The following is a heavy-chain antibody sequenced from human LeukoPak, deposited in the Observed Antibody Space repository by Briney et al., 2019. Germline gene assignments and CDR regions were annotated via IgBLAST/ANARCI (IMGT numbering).Heavy chain of an antibody. CDR3: ARELSGTTSYYFDY. J-gene: IGHJ4*02. D-gene: IGHD1-7*01. Sequence: PGGSLRLSCAASGFTFSTYWMHWVRQAPGKGLVWVSHINVDGSGATYADSVKGRFTISRDNAKNTLHLHMHSLRAEDTAVYYCARELSGTTSYYFDYWGQGTLVTVSS. V-gene: IGHV3-74*01. CDR1: GFTFSTYW. CDR2: INVDGSGA.